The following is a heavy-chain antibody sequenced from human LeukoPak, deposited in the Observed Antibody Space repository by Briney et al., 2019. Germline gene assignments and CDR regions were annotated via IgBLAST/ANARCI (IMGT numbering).Heavy chain of an antibody. CDR2: INHSGST. CDR3: ARRGYDFWRGPGYYYMDV. CDR1: GGSFSGYY. V-gene: IGHV4-34*01. J-gene: IGHJ6*03. D-gene: IGHD3-3*01. Sequence: SETLSLTCAVYGGSFSGYYWSWLRQPPGKGLEWIGEINHSGSTNYNPSLKSRVTISVDTSKNQFSLKLSSVTAADTAVYYCARRGYDFWRGPGYYYMDVWGKGTTVTVSS.